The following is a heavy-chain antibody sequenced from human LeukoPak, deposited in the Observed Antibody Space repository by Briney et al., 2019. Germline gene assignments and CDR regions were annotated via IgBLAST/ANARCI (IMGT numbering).Heavy chain of an antibody. CDR2: IIHRGTDT. J-gene: IGHJ4*02. Sequence: GGSLRLSCAASGFTFNNYAMNWVRHAPGKVLEWISSIIHRGTDTYYADSVKGRFTISRDNSKNTLYLQMNSLRAEDTAVYYCAKSGGQQWLVGPNYFDYWGQGTLVTVSS. V-gene: IGHV3-23*01. D-gene: IGHD6-19*01. CDR1: GFTFNNYA. CDR3: AKSGGQQWLVGPNYFDY.